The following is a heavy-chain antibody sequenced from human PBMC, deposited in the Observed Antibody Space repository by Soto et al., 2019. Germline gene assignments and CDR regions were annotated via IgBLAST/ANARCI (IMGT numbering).Heavy chain of an antibody. CDR1: GYSFTSYW. CDR3: AVYDYYDSSGPLGDWFDP. CDR2: IDPSDSYT. D-gene: IGHD3-22*01. V-gene: IGHV5-10-1*01. J-gene: IGHJ5*02. Sequence: GESLKISCKSSGYSFTSYWISWVRQMPGKGLEWMGRIDPSDSYTNYSPSFQGHVTISADKSISTAYLQWSSLKASDTAMYYCAVYDYYDSSGPLGDWFDPWGQGTLVTVSS.